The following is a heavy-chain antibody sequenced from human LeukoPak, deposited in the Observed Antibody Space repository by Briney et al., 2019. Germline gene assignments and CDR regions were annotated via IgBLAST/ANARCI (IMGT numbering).Heavy chain of an antibody. V-gene: IGHV3-7*01. CDR3: ARAPTNLVRGIHYYYYGLDV. CDR1: GFTFSSYW. J-gene: IGHJ6*02. Sequence: GGSLRLSCAASGFTFSSYWMSWVRQAPGKGLEWVANIKQDGSEKNSVDSVKGRFTISRDNAKNSLYLQMDSLRAEDTAVYYCARAPTNLVRGIHYYYYGLDVWGQGTTVTVSS. CDR2: IKQDGSEK. D-gene: IGHD3-10*01.